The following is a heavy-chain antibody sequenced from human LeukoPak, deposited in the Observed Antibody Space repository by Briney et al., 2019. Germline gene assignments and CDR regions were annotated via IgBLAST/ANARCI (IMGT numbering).Heavy chain of an antibody. D-gene: IGHD3-3*01. CDR1: GFTFSSYG. CDR3: AKEILVWRSWFDP. V-gene: IGHV3-30*18. Sequence: PGGSLRLSCAASGFTFSSYGMHWVRQAPGKGLEWVAVISYDGSNKYYADSVKGRFTISRDNSKNTLYLQMNSLRAEDTAVYYCAKEILVWRSWFDPWGQGTLVTVSS. J-gene: IGHJ5*02. CDR2: ISYDGSNK.